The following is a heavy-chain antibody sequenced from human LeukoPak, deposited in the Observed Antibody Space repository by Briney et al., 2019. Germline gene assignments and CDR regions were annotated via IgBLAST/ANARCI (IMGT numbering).Heavy chain of an antibody. CDR3: ARDILEYCSSTSCYRGAFDI. D-gene: IGHD2-2*02. V-gene: IGHV4-30-2*01. Sequence: PSETLSVTCTVSGGSISSGGYYWSWIRQPPGKGLEWIGYIYHSGSTYYNPSLKSRVTISVDRSKNQFSLKLSSVTAADTAVYYCARDILEYCSSTSCYRGAFDIWGQGTMVTVSS. CDR2: IYHSGST. J-gene: IGHJ3*02. CDR1: GGSISSGGYY.